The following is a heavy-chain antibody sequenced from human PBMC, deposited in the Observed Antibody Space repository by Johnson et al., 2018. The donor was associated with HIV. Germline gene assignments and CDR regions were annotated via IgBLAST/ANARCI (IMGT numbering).Heavy chain of an antibody. J-gene: IGHJ3*01. Sequence: VHLVESGGGLIQPGGSLRLSCAVSGLSVSINYITWVRQAPGKGLSWVSVIYSGGSTYYADSVKGRFTISRDNSKNTLYLQMNSLRAEDTAVYYCAGDGPSAAVWGQGTMVTVSS. CDR1: GLSVSINY. CDR2: IYSGGST. D-gene: IGHD6-25*01. CDR3: AGDGPSAAV. V-gene: IGHV3-53*01.